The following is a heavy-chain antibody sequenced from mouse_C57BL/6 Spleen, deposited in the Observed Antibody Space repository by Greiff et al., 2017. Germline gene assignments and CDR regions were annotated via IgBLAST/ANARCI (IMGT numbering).Heavy chain of an antibody. CDR3: ARFITTVVARFDY. J-gene: IGHJ2*01. Sequence: EVQLVESGPGLVKPSQSLSLTCSVTGYSITSGYYWNWIRQFPGNKLEWMGYISYDGSNNYNPSLKNRMSITRDTSKNPFFLKLNSVTTEDTATYYCARFITTVVARFDYWGQGTTLTVSS. V-gene: IGHV3-6*01. CDR1: GYSITSGYY. CDR2: ISYDGSN. D-gene: IGHD1-1*01.